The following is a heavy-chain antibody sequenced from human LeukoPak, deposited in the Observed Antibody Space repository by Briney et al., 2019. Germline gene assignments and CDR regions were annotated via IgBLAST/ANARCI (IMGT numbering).Heavy chain of an antibody. V-gene: IGHV3-53*01. D-gene: IGHD2-2*01. CDR2: IYSGGST. CDR3: SAAHDRYYYYGMDV. Sequence: GGSLRLSCAASGFTVSSNYMSWVRQAPGKGLEWVSVIYSGGSTYYADSVKGRFTISRDNSENTLYLQMNSLRAEDTAVYYCSAAHDRYYYYGMDVWGKGTTVTVSS. J-gene: IGHJ6*04. CDR1: GFTVSSNY.